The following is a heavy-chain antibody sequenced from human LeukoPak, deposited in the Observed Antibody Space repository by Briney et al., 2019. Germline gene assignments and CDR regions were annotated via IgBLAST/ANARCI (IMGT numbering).Heavy chain of an antibody. Sequence: PSETLSLTCTVSGGSTSGYYWSWIRQPPGKGLEWIGYIYDSGSTNYNPSLKSRVTISVDTSKNQFSLKLSSVTAADTAVYFCARGGSGYDSFYYYGMDVWGQGTTVTVSS. CDR1: GGSTSGYY. J-gene: IGHJ6*02. CDR3: ARGGSGYDSFYYYGMDV. V-gene: IGHV4-59*01. CDR2: IYDSGST. D-gene: IGHD5-12*01.